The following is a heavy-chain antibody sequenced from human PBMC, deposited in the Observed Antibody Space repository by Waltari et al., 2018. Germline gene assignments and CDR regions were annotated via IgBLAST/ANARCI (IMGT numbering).Heavy chain of an antibody. CDR3: ARLAPRTYRSPVPGRHYYYGMDV. D-gene: IGHD3-10*01. CDR2: ISDDETSI. V-gene: IGHV3-74*01. CDR1: GFRFSNYW. J-gene: IGHJ6*02. Sequence: EEQLLESGGGLVQPGDSLRLSCAGSGFRFSNYWMNWVRQAPGKGLVWVESISDDETSISYADSVKGRVTISRDNAKNTVYLQMKRLRVEDTAVYYCARLAPRTYRSPVPGRHYYYGMDVWGQGTTVTVSS.